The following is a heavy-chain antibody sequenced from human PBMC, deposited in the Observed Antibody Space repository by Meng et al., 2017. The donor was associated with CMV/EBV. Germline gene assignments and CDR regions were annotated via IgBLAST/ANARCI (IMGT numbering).Heavy chain of an antibody. D-gene: IGHD6-13*01. CDR2: ISYDGSNK. Sequence: GSLRLSCAASGFTFSSYAMHWVRQAPGKGLEWVAVISYDGSNKYYADSVKGRFTISRDNSKNTLYLQMNSLRAEDTAVYYCARDDNQIAGLDYWGQGTLVTVSS. CDR1: GFTFSSYA. CDR3: ARDDNQIAGLDY. V-gene: IGHV3-30*04. J-gene: IGHJ4*02.